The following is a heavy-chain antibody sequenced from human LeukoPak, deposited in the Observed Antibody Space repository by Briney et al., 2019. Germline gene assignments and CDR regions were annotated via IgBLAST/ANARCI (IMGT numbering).Heavy chain of an antibody. CDR3: ARDIAAAGPFDY. J-gene: IGHJ4*02. CDR1: GFTFSSYA. D-gene: IGHD6-13*01. CDR2: ISSSSSYI. Sequence: PGGSLRLSCAASGFTFSSYAMSWVRQAPGKGLEWVSSISSSSSYIYYADSVKGRFTISRDNAKNSLYLQMNSLRAEDTAVYYCARDIAAAGPFDYWGQGTLVTVSS. V-gene: IGHV3-21*01.